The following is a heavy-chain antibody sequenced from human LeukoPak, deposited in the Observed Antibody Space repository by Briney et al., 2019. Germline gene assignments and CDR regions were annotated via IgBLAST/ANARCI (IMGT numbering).Heavy chain of an antibody. J-gene: IGHJ4*02. Sequence: SETLTLTCTVSGGSISSSSYYWGWIRQPPGKGLEWVGSIYYSGSTYYNPSLKSRVTISVDTSKNQFSLKLSSVTAADTAVYYCARHPKKDIVATTFDYWGQGTLVTVSS. D-gene: IGHD5-12*01. CDR2: IYYSGST. CDR3: ARHPKKDIVATTFDY. CDR1: GGSISSSSYY. V-gene: IGHV4-39*01.